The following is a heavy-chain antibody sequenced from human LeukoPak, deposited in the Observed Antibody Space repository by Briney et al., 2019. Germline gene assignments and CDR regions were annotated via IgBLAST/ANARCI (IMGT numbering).Heavy chain of an antibody. D-gene: IGHD3-10*01. CDR1: GFTFTSYA. V-gene: IGHV3-21*01. CDR3: ARDAYYYGSGSLESYYYFYMDV. J-gene: IGHJ6*03. CDR2: ISCTSTSI. Sequence: GGSLRLSCAASGFTFTSYAMGWVRQAPGKGLEWVSSISCTSTSIYYADSVKGRFTISRDNAKNSLYLQMNSLRAEDTAVYFCARDAYYYGSGSLESYYYFYMDVWGKGTTVTVSS.